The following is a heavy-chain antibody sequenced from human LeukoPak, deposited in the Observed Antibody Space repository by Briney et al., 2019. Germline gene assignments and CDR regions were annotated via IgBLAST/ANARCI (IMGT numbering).Heavy chain of an antibody. CDR1: GFTFSSYW. J-gene: IGHJ4*02. V-gene: IGHV3-7*03. Sequence: PGGSLRLSCAASGFTFSSYWMSWVRQAPGKGLEWVANIKQDGSEKYYVDSVKGRFTISRDNAKNYLYLQMNSLTAEDSAFYYCAKGDRNSYYSFDFWGQGALVTVSS. D-gene: IGHD1-26*01. CDR3: AKGDRNSYYSFDF. CDR2: IKQDGSEK.